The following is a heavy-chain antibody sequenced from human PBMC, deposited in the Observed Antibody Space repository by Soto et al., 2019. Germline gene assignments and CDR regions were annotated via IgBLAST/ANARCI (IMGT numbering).Heavy chain of an antibody. J-gene: IGHJ4*02. CDR1: GFTLSTYA. CDR2: ISGSGGST. Sequence: GWSLRLSCAASGFTLSTYAMNWVRQAPGKGLEWVSGISGSGGSTYYADSVKGRFTISRDNSRNTLYLQMNSLRAEDTAVYYCSRDDSDWFFNWGRGTLVTVSS. V-gene: IGHV3-23*01. D-gene: IGHD3-9*01. CDR3: SRDDSDWFFN.